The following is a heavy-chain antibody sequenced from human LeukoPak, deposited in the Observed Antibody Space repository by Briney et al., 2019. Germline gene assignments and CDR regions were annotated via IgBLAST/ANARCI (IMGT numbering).Heavy chain of an antibody. J-gene: IGHJ6*03. D-gene: IGHD1-1*01. CDR2: IYYSGST. Sequence: SETLSLTCTVSGGSISSSSYYWGWIRQPPGKGLEWIGSIYYSGSTYYNPSLKSRVTISVDTSKNQFPLKLSSVTAADTAVYYCARDRLEPYYYYYMDVWGKGTTVTVSS. CDR1: GGSISSSSYY. V-gene: IGHV4-39*06. CDR3: ARDRLEPYYYYYMDV.